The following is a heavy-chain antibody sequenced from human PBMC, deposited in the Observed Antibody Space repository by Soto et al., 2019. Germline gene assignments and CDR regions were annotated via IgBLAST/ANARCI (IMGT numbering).Heavy chain of an antibody. V-gene: IGHV3-33*01. J-gene: IGHJ4*02. CDR1: GFTFSSYG. CDR3: AIGALRYFDWLSRYQYYFDY. Sequence: GGSLRLSCAASGFTFSSYGMHWVRQAPGKGLEWVAVIWYDGSNKYYADSVKGRFTISRDNSKNTLYLQMNSLRAEDTAVYYCAIGALRYFDWLSRYQYYFDYWGQGTLVTVSS. CDR2: IWYDGSNK. D-gene: IGHD3-9*01.